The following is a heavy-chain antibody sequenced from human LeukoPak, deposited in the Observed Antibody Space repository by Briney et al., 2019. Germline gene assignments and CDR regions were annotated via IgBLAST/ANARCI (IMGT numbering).Heavy chain of an antibody. CDR3: AHMTYYYDSSGPRRGYFDL. D-gene: IGHD3-22*01. J-gene: IGHJ2*01. V-gene: IGHV1-2*02. CDR1: GYTFTGYY. Sequence: GASVKVSCKASGYTFTGYYMHWVRQAPGQGLEWMGWINPNSGGTNYAQKFQGRVTMTRDTSISTAYMELSRLRSDDTAVYYCAHMTYYYDSSGPRRGYFDLWGRGTLVTVSS. CDR2: INPNSGGT.